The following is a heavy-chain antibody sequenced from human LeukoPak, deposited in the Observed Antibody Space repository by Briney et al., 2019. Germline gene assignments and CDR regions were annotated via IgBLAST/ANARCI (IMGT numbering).Heavy chain of an antibody. Sequence: GGSLRLSCAATGFTFSDYYMSWIRQAPGKGLEWVSYISSSGSTIYYADSVKGRFTISRDNAKNSLYLQMNSLRAEDTAVYYCALSYYYGSGSYDWGQGTLVTVSS. CDR3: ALSYYYGSGSYD. J-gene: IGHJ4*02. CDR2: ISSSGSTI. CDR1: GFTFSDYY. V-gene: IGHV3-11*01. D-gene: IGHD3-10*01.